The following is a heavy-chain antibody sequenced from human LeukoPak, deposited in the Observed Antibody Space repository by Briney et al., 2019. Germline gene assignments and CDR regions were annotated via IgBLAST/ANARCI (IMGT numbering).Heavy chain of an antibody. CDR1: GFTFSSYS. CDR3: ARDGVAVAGTSEYFQH. J-gene: IGHJ1*01. CDR2: ISSSSGYI. Sequence: PGGSLRLSCAASGFTFSSYSMNWVRQAPGKGLEWVSSISSSSGYIYYADSVKGRFTISRDNAKNSLYLQMNSLRAEDTAVYYCARDGVAVAGTSEYFQHWGQGTLVTVSS. V-gene: IGHV3-21*01. D-gene: IGHD6-19*01.